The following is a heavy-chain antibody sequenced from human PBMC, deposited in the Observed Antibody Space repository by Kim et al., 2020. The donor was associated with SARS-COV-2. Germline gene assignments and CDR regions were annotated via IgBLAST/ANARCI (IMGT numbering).Heavy chain of an antibody. Sequence: GGSLRLSCAASGFTFSSYEMNWVRQAPGKGLEWVSYISSSGSTIYYADSVKGRFTISRDNAKNSLYLQMNSPRAEDTAVYYCARSTVEMATIVAPFDYWGQGTLVTVSS. CDR3: ARSTVEMATIVAPFDY. J-gene: IGHJ4*02. CDR2: ISSSGSTI. V-gene: IGHV3-48*03. D-gene: IGHD5-12*01. CDR1: GFTFSSYE.